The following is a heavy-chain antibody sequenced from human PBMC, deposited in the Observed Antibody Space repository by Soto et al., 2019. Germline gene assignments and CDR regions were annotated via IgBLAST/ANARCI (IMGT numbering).Heavy chain of an antibody. CDR1: GFIFSSAW. V-gene: IGHV3-15*01. CDR2: IKSRRNGGTA. CDR3: TTDLFRDRALHNDY. D-gene: IGHD2-21*02. J-gene: IGHJ4*02. Sequence: EVQLVESGGDLVQAGGSLRLSCGASGFIFSSAWMTWVGQAPGGGQGKVGRIKSRRNGGTADYASPVKGRFTTSRDDSKNTLYLQINRLETEDTGVYYCTTDLFRDRALHNDYWGQGTLVTVSS.